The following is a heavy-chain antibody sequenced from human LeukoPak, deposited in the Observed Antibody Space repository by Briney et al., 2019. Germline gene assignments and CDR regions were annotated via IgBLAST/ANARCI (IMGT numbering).Heavy chain of an antibody. D-gene: IGHD4-23*01. Sequence: GGSLRLSRAASGFTFSSYEMNWVRQAPGKGLEWVSYISSSGSTIYYADSVKGRITISRDNAKNSLYLQMNSLRAEDTAVYYCAREFIYGGRLDYWGQGTLVTVSS. V-gene: IGHV3-48*03. J-gene: IGHJ4*02. CDR1: GFTFSSYE. CDR3: AREFIYGGRLDY. CDR2: ISSSGSTI.